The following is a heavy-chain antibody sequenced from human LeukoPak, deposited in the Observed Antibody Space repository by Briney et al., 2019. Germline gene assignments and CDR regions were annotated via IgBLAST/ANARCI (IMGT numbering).Heavy chain of an antibody. CDR2: IYYSGST. D-gene: IGHD5-24*01. CDR3: ARVVPDGYSDY. Sequence: SETLSLTCTVSGGSVSSGSYYWSWIRQPPGKGLEWIGYIYYSGSTNYNPSLKSRVTISVDTSKNQFSLKLSSVTAADTAVYYCARVVPDGYSDYWGQGTLVTVSS. CDR1: GGSVSSGSYY. V-gene: IGHV4-61*01. J-gene: IGHJ4*02.